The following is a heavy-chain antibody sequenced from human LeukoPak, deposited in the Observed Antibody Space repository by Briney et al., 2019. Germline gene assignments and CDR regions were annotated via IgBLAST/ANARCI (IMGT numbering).Heavy chain of an antibody. D-gene: IGHD5-18*01. V-gene: IGHV3-21*01. Sequence: GGSLRLSCAAFGFTFSSYSMNWVRQAPGKGLEWVSSISYSSSYIYYADSVKGRFTISRDNAKNSLYLQMNSLRAEDTAVYYCARGGPGGYSYGSLWGQGTLVTVSS. CDR3: ARGGPGGYSYGSL. CDR2: ISYSSSYI. CDR1: GFTFSSYS. J-gene: IGHJ4*02.